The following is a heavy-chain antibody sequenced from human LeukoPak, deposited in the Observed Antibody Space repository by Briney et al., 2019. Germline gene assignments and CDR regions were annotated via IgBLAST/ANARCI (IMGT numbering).Heavy chain of an antibody. Sequence: SVKVSCKASGGTFSSYASSWVRQAPGQALEWMGRIIPIFGTANYAQKFHGRVTITTDESTSTAYMELSSLRSEDTAVYYCARLPPYYYYMDVWGKGTTVTVSS. CDR1: GGTFSSYA. CDR3: ARLPPYYYYMDV. V-gene: IGHV1-69*05. CDR2: IIPIFGTA. J-gene: IGHJ6*03.